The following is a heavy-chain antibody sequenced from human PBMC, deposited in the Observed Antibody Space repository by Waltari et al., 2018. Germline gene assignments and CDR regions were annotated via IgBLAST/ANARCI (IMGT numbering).Heavy chain of an antibody. J-gene: IGHJ4*02. Sequence: QLQLQESGPGLVKPSETLSLTCTVSGGSMNGYSWGWIRQSPGKGLECIGSVFYTGTTYYKPSRKSRLTISIDTSKNQFSLRLAAVTAADTAVYYCARHNSGYYTPHDYWGQGTQVTVSS. CDR1: GGSMNGYS. CDR2: VFYTGTT. CDR3: ARHNSGYYTPHDY. D-gene: IGHD3-22*01. V-gene: IGHV4-39*01.